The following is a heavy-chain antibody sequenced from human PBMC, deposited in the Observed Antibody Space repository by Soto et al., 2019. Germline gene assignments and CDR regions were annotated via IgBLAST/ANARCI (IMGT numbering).Heavy chain of an antibody. CDR1: GFTFSSYA. D-gene: IGHD5-18*01. Sequence: HPWWSLRLSCSASGFTFSSYAMHWVRQAPGKGLEYVSAISSNGGSTYYADSVKGRFTISRDNSKNTLYLQMNSLRAEDTAVYYCARGGYSYGYDYYGMDVWGQGTTVTVSS. CDR2: ISSNGGST. V-gene: IGHV3-64*04. J-gene: IGHJ6*02. CDR3: ARGGYSYGYDYYGMDV.